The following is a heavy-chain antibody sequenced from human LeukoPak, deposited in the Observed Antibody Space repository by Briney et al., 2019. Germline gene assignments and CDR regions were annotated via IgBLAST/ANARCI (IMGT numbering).Heavy chain of an antibody. Sequence: GGSLRLSCAASGFTFSSYNMNWIRQAPGKGLEWVSYISSSGSTIYYADSVKGRFTISRDNAKNTLYLQMNSLRAEDTAVYYCAKAGDTNYYRYGDYWGQGTLVTVSS. D-gene: IGHD5-18*01. V-gene: IGHV3-48*01. CDR1: GFTFSSYN. J-gene: IGHJ4*02. CDR2: ISSSGSTI. CDR3: AKAGDTNYYRYGDY.